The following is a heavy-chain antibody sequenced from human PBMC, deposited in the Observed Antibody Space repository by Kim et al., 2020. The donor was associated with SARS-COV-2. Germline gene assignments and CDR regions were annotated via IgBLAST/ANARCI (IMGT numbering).Heavy chain of an antibody. J-gene: IGHJ3*02. CDR1: GFTFSAYD. CDR2: ITKSSTTI. V-gene: IGHV3-48*02. D-gene: IGHD3-16*01. Sequence: GGSLRLSCATSGFTFSAYDMNWVRQAPGKGLEWLSFITKSSTTIYYADSVEGRFTISRDNAKNSLFLQMNSLRDEDTALYYCVRDLWGGAFVMWGQGPLV. CDR3: VRDLWGGAFVM.